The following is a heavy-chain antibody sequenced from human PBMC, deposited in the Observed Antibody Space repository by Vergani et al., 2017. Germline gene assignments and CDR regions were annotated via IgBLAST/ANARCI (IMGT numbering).Heavy chain of an antibody. V-gene: IGHV3-33*03. Sequence: QVQLVESGGGVVQPGRSLRLSCTSSGFTFSTSAMHCVRQAPGKGLEWVAIIYYDGSNQYYADSVKGRFTLSRDFSKNTQYLQMNSMRTDDTATYYCSKHFRGLGMDDWGQGTQVIVSS. CDR1: GFTFSTSA. CDR3: SKHFRGLGMDD. CDR2: IYYDGSNQ. J-gene: IGHJ4*01. D-gene: IGHD3-16*01.